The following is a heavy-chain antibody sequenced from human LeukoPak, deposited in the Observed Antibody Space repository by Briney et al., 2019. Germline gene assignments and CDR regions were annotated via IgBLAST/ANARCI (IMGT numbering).Heavy chain of an antibody. D-gene: IGHD6-13*01. CDR1: GFTFSNYW. Sequence: GGSLRLSCAASGFTFSNYWMSWVRQAPGKGLEWVAFIRYDGSNKYYADSVKGRFTISRDNSKNTLHLQINSLRVEDTAVYYCAKGTGASATWRYMDVWGKGTTVTVSS. V-gene: IGHV3-30*02. CDR2: IRYDGSNK. J-gene: IGHJ6*03. CDR3: AKGTGASATWRYMDV.